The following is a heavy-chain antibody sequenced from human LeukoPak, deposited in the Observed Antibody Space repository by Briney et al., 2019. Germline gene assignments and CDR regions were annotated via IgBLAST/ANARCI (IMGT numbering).Heavy chain of an antibody. J-gene: IGHJ4*02. Sequence: ASVKVSCKASGYTFTGYYMHWVRQAPGQGLEWMGWINTNTGNPTYAQGFTGRFVFSLDTSVSTAYLQISSLKAEDTAVYYCAREHYGDYLGSVDYWGQGTLVTISS. CDR1: GYTFTGYY. D-gene: IGHD4-17*01. V-gene: IGHV7-4-1*02. CDR3: AREHYGDYLGSVDY. CDR2: INTNTGNP.